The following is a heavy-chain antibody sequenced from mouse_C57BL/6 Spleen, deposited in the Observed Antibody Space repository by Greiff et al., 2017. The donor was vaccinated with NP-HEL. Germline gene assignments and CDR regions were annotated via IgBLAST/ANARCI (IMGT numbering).Heavy chain of an antibody. D-gene: IGHD4-1*01. Sequence: VQLQQPGAELVRPGSSVKLSCKASGYTFTSYWMDWVKQRPGQGLEWIGNIYPSDSETHYNQKFKDKATLTVDKSSSTAYMQLSSLTSEDSAVYYCARLGRGYFDVWRTGTTVPVSS. CDR2: IYPSDSET. CDR1: GYTFTSYW. V-gene: IGHV1-61*01. CDR3: ARLGRGYFDV. J-gene: IGHJ1*03.